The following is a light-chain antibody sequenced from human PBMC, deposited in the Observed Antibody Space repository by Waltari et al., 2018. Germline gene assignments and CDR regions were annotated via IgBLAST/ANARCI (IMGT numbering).Light chain of an antibody. V-gene: IGKV3-20*01. CDR1: QSVSRS. Sequence: IVLTQSPGTLSLSPGERATLSCRASQSVSRSLAWYQQKPGQAPKLLNYGASTRATGIPNRFTGSGSGTDFRLTSSSLEAEDFAIYCCQHYVRLPATFGQGTKVEIK. CDR3: QHYVRLPAT. CDR2: GAS. J-gene: IGKJ1*01.